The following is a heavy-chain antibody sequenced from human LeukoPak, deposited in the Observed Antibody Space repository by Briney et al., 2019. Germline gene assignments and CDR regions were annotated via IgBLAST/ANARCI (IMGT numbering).Heavy chain of an antibody. D-gene: IGHD3-10*01. CDR2: IYYSGST. Sequence: SETLSLTCTVSGGSISSSSYYWGWIRQPPGKGLEWIGSIYYSGSTYYNPSLKSRVTISVDTSENQFSLKLSSVTAADTAVYYCARQDYGSGSYYFDYWGQGTLVTVSS. V-gene: IGHV4-39*01. CDR3: ARQDYGSGSYYFDY. J-gene: IGHJ4*02. CDR1: GGSISSSSYY.